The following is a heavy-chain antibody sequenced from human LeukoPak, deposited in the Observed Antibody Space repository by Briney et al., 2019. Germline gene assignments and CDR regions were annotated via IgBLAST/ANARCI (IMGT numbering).Heavy chain of an antibody. CDR1: GFTFSSYF. CDR2: IKKDGSEK. V-gene: IGHV3-7*01. Sequence: GRSLRLSCAASGFTFSSYFMSWVRQAPGKGLEWVANIKKDGSEKYYVDSVKGRFTISRDNAKTSLYLQMNSLRAEDTAVYYCARHLSGVTGYTYGRGIGYWGQGTLVTVSS. D-gene: IGHD5-18*01. CDR3: ARHLSGVTGYTYGRGIGY. J-gene: IGHJ4*02.